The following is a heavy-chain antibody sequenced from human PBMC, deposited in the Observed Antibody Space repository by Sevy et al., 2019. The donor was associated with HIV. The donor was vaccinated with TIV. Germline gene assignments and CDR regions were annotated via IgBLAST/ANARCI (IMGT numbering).Heavy chain of an antibody. CDR1: GYTFTAYY. CDR2: INPNSGGT. V-gene: IGHV1-2*06. D-gene: IGHD3-22*01. CDR3: ARAYYYDSSAYYFDH. J-gene: IGHJ4*02. Sequence: ASVKVSCKASGYTFTAYYVHWVRQAPGQGLEWMGRINPNSGGTNYAQKFQGRVTMTRDTSISTAYMRLSGLRYDDTAVYHCARAYYYDSSAYYFDHWGQGTLVTVSS.